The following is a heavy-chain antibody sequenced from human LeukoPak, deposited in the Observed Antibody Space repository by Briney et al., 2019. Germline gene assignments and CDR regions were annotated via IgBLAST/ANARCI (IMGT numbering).Heavy chain of an antibody. J-gene: IGHJ5*02. CDR3: ARDAVVVVAATLGFHWFDP. D-gene: IGHD2-15*01. CDR1: GYSISSGYY. CDR2: IYHSGST. Sequence: SETPSLTCTVSGYSISSGYYWGWIRQPPGKGLEWIGSIYHSGSTYYNPSLKSRVTISVDTSKNQFSLKLSSVTAADTAVYYCARDAVVVVAATLGFHWFDPWGQGTLVTVSS. V-gene: IGHV4-38-2*02.